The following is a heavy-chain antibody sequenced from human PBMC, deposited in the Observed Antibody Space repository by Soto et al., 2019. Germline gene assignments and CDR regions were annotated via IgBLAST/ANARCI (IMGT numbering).Heavy chain of an antibody. Sequence: QVQLQESGPGLVKPSETLSLTCTVSGDSISSFYWTWIRQPSGKGLEWVGYIFSSGSTNYNPSLKSRVTISVDTSENQFSLKLTSVTAADTAVYYCARVGYCSSTPCWPIGYFEYWGQGTLVTVSS. CDR2: IFSSGST. D-gene: IGHD2-2*01. J-gene: IGHJ4*02. CDR3: ARVGYCSSTPCWPIGYFEY. CDR1: GDSISSFY. V-gene: IGHV4-59*01.